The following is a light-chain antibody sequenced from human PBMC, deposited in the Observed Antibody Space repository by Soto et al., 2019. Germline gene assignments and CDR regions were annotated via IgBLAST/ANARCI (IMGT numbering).Light chain of an antibody. CDR2: DVS. CDR1: SSDVGGYNY. Sequence: QSALTQPASVSGSPGQSITISCTGTSSDVGGYNYVSWYQQHPGKAPKFMIYDVSNRPSGVSNRFSGSKSGNTASLTISGIQAEDEADYYYSSYTISNSRQIVFGAGTKLTVL. V-gene: IGLV2-14*01. J-gene: IGLJ2*01. CDR3: SSYTISNSRQIV.